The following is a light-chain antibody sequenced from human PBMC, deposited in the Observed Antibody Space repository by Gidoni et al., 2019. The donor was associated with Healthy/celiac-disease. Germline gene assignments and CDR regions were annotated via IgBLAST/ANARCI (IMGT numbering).Light chain of an antibody. CDR1: KLGDKY. CDR3: QAWDSSAVV. J-gene: IGLJ2*01. Sequence: SYELTQPPSVSVSPGQTASITCSGDKLGDKYACWYQQKPGQSPVVVMYQDPKRPSGLPERFSGSNSGNTATLTISGTQAMDEADYYCQAWDSSAVVFGGGTKLTVL. V-gene: IGLV3-1*01. CDR2: QDP.